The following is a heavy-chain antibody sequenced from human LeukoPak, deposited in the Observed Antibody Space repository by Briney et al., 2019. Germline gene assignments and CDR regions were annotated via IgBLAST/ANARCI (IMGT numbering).Heavy chain of an antibody. Sequence: PGGSLRLSCAASPVTSIRDYWMSLLRQPPGKGLEWVAIIRQDGRETLYFVSVRGRFTSSRDNAKSSVYLEINSLRAEDTAVYYCVGGIGWQPDYWGQGTLVTVSS. CDR3: VGGIGWQPDY. V-gene: IGHV3-7*03. CDR2: IRQDGRET. CDR1: PVTSIRDYW. D-gene: IGHD6-19*01. J-gene: IGHJ4*02.